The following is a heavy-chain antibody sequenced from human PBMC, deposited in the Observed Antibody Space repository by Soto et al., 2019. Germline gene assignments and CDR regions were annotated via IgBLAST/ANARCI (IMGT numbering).Heavy chain of an antibody. CDR2: INPNSGGT. J-gene: IGHJ5*02. D-gene: IGHD6-19*01. CDR3: ARSKALAVAGTSPYNWFDP. CDR1: GYTFTGYY. V-gene: IGHV1-2*04. Sequence: ASVKVDCKGAGYTFTGYYMHWVRQAPGQGLEWMGWINPNSGGTNYAQKFQGWVTMTRDTSISTAYMELSRLRSDDTAVYYCARSKALAVAGTSPYNWFDPWGQEPWSPSPQ.